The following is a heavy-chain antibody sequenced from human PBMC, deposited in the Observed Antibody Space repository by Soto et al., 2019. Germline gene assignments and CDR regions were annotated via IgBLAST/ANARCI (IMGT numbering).Heavy chain of an antibody. CDR2: ISYDGSNK. D-gene: IGHD3-10*01. Sequence: GGSLRLSCAASGFTFSSYGMHWVRQAPGKGLEWVAVISYDGSNKYYADSVKGRFTISRDNSKNTLYLQMNSLRAEDTAVYYCAKEAYYGSGISAFDIWGQGTMVTVSS. CDR3: AKEAYYGSGISAFDI. V-gene: IGHV3-30*18. J-gene: IGHJ3*02. CDR1: GFTFSSYG.